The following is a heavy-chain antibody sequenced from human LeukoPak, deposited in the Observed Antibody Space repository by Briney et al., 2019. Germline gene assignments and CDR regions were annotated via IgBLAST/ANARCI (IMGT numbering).Heavy chain of an antibody. CDR1: GHSISSGYY. CDR2: IYHSGST. CDR3: ASDLGIAVAGPFDY. Sequence: SETLSLTCTVSGHSISSGYYWGWIRQPPGKGLEWIGSIYHSGSTYYNPSLKSRVTISVDTSKNQFSLKLSSVTAADTAVYYCASDLGIAVAGPFDYWGQGTLVTVSS. J-gene: IGHJ4*02. D-gene: IGHD6-19*01. V-gene: IGHV4-38-2*02.